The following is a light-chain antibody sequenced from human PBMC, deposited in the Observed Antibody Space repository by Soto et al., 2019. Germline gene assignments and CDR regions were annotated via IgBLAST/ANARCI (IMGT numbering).Light chain of an antibody. J-gene: IGLJ1*01. CDR3: GTWDSSLSAYV. CDR1: SSNIGNNY. Sequence: QSVLTQPPSLSAAPGQKVTISFSGSSSNIGNNYVSWYQQLPGTAPKLLIYDNHKRPSGIPDRFSGSKSGTSATLGITGLQTGDEADYYCGTWDSSLSAYVFGTGTKVTVL. V-gene: IGLV1-51*01. CDR2: DNH.